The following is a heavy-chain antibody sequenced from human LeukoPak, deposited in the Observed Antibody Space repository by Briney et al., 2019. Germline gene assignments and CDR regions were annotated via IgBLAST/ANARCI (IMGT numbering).Heavy chain of an antibody. V-gene: IGHV4-59*01. J-gene: IGHJ4*02. CDR2: IDYSENT. D-gene: IGHD2/OR15-2a*01. Sequence: SETLSLTCHISGASISGYYWGWIRQPPGKGPEWIGSIDYSENTYYNPSLKSRVTISVGTSKQQFSLRLSSVTAADTAIYYCARSEGPTYYFNYWSQGTLVTVSS. CDR3: ARSEGPTYYFNY. CDR1: GASISGYY.